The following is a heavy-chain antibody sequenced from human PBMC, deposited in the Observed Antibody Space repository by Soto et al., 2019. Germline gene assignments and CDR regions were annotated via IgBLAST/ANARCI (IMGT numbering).Heavy chain of an antibody. CDR1: GYTFTSYG. D-gene: IGHD3-16*02. V-gene: IGHV1-18*01. Sequence: VSCKASGYTFTSYGISWVRQAPGQGLEWMGWISAYNGNTNYAQKLQGRVTMTTDTSTSTAYMELRSLRSDDTAVYYCARDENYDYIWGSYRHYFDYWGQGTLVTVSS. CDR2: ISAYNGNT. CDR3: ARDENYDYIWGSYRHYFDY. J-gene: IGHJ4*02.